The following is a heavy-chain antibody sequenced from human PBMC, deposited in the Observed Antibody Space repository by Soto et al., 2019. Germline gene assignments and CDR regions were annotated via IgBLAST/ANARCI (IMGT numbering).Heavy chain of an antibody. V-gene: IGHV3-9*01. J-gene: IGHJ3*02. CDR3: AKDSGFGDLNAFDI. D-gene: IGHD3-10*01. Sequence: LRLSCAASGFTFDDYAMHWVRQAPGKGLEWVSGISWNSGSIGYADSVKGRFTISRDNAKNSLYLQMNSLRAEDTALYYCAKDSGFGDLNAFDIWGQGTMVTGSS. CDR2: ISWNSGSI. CDR1: GFTFDDYA.